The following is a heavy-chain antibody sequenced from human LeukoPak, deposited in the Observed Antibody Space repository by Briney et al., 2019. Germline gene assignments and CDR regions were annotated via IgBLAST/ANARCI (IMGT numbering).Heavy chain of an antibody. J-gene: IGHJ4*02. D-gene: IGHD2-2*01. CDR1: GFTFSSYA. V-gene: IGHV3-49*03. CDR2: IRNKAYGGTI. CDR3: SRESYQRPPSQTHHYYFDY. Sequence: PGGSLRLSCAASGFTFSSYAMSWFRQAPGKGLEWVGYIRNKAYGGTIQYAASVKGRFTVSRDDSKSIAYLQMNSLKSDDTAVYYCSRESYQRPPSQTHHYYFDYWGQGTLVTVSS.